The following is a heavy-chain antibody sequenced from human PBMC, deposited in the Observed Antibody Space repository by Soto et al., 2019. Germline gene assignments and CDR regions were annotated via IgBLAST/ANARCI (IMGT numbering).Heavy chain of an antibody. V-gene: IGHV4-39*01. D-gene: IGHD3-22*01. CDR2: IYYSGST. CDR3: ATLYDSSGYYYG. Sequence: SETLSLTCTVSGGSISSSSYYWGWIRQPPGKGLGWIGSIYYSGSTYYNPSLKSRVTISVDTSKNQFSLKLSSVTAADTAVYYCATLYDSSGYYYGWGQGTLVTVSS. J-gene: IGHJ4*02. CDR1: GGSISSSSYY.